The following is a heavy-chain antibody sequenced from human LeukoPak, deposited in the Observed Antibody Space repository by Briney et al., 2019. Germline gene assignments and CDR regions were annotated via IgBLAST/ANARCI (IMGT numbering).Heavy chain of an antibody. V-gene: IGHV3-23*01. J-gene: IGHJ4*02. CDR2: ISGSGDAT. Sequence: GGSLRLSCAASKFNFAMSWVRQTADKRLEWVSAISGSGDATFYTDSVKGRFTISRDNSKNTLYLQMNNLRVEDTAVYYCAKGHFASSSFFDYWGQGTLVTVSS. CDR1: KFNFA. CDR3: AKGHFASSSFFDY. D-gene: IGHD6-6*01.